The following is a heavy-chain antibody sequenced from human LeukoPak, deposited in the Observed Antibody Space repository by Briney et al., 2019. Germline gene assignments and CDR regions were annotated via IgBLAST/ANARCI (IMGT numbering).Heavy chain of an antibody. J-gene: IGHJ4*02. CDR3: ARQIYYDSSGYQLKGGFDY. CDR1: GFTFSTYS. D-gene: IGHD3-22*01. V-gene: IGHV3-48*01. Sequence: GGSLRLSCAASGFTFSTYSMNWVRQAPGKELEWVSYITSSGRTIYYADSVKGRFTISRDNAKNSLYLQMNSLRAEDTAVYYCARQIYYDSSGYQLKGGFDYWGQGTLVTVSS. CDR2: ITSSGRTI.